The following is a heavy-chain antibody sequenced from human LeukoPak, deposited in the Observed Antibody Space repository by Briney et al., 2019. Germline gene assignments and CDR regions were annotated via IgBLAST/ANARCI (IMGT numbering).Heavy chain of an antibody. D-gene: IGHD3-22*01. J-gene: IGHJ4*02. CDR2: IRYDGSNK. CDR3: AKGGYDSSGYSVDY. V-gene: IGHV3-30*02. Sequence: PGGSLRLSCAASAFTYSSYGMHWVRQAPGKGLEWVAFIRYDGSNKYYADSVKGRFTISRDNSKNTLYLQMNSLRAEDTAVYYCAKGGYDSSGYSVDYWGQGTLVTVSS. CDR1: AFTYSSYG.